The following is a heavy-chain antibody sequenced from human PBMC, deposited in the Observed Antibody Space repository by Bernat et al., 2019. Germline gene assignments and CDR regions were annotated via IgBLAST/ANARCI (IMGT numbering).Heavy chain of an antibody. J-gene: IGHJ3*02. CDR3: ASRVVVITIKNAFDI. CDR1: GFTFSSYA. Sequence: VQLLESGGGLVQPGGSLRLSCAASGFTFSSYAMHWVRQAPGKGLEWVAVISYDGSNKYYADSVKGRFTISRDNSKNTLYLQMNSLRAEDTAVYYCASRVVVITIKNAFDIWGQGTMVTVSS. D-gene: IGHD3-22*01. V-gene: IGHV3-30-3*01. CDR2: ISYDGSNK.